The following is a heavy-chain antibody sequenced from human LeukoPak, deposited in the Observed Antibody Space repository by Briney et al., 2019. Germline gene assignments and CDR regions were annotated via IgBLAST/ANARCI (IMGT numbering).Heavy chain of an antibody. CDR3: ARYIPARPGFDY. J-gene: IGHJ4*02. CDR2: IYTSGST. CDR1: GGSISSGSYY. V-gene: IGHV4-61*02. D-gene: IGHD6-6*01. Sequence: PSETLSLTCTVSGGSISSGSYYYWNWIRQPAGKGLEWIGRIYTSGSTNYNPSLKSRVTMSVDTSKNQFSLKLSSVTVADTAVYYCARYIPARPGFDYWGQGTLVTVSS.